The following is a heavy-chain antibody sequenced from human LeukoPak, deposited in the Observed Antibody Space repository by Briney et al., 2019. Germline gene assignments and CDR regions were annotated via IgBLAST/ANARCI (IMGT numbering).Heavy chain of an antibody. CDR2: INHSGST. V-gene: IGHV4-34*01. CDR3: ARTTQSITMIVVVKGAFDI. D-gene: IGHD3-22*01. Sequence: SSETLSLTCAVYGGPFSGYYWSWIRQPPGKGLEWIGEINHSGSTNYNPSLKSRVTISVDTSKNQFSLKLSSVTAADTAVYYCARTTQSITMIVVVKGAFDIWGQGTMVTVSS. CDR1: GGPFSGYY. J-gene: IGHJ3*02.